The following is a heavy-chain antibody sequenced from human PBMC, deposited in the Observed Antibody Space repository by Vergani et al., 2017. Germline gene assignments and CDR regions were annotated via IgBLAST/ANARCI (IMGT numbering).Heavy chain of an antibody. CDR3: ARPSSMVRGDAFDI. Sequence: QMQLVQSGAEVKKTGSSVKVSCKASGYTFTYRYLHWVRQAPGQGLEWMGWISAYNGNTNYAQKLQGRVTMTTDTSTSTAYMELRSLRSDDTAVYYCARPSSMVRGDAFDIWGQGTMVTVSS. CDR2: ISAYNGNT. V-gene: IGHV1-18*04. J-gene: IGHJ3*02. CDR1: GYTFTYRY. D-gene: IGHD3-10*01.